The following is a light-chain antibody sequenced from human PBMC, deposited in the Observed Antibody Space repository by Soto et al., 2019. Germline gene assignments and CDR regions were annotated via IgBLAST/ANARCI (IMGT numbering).Light chain of an antibody. CDR1: VGL. V-gene: IGLV2-23*01. Sequence: QSVLTQPASVSGSPGQSITISCTGTVGLVSWYQQHPGKVPKLIIYDDTKRPSGVSSRFSGSKSGNTASLTISGLQTEDEADYYCSAYAGSNNFVFGSGTKVTV. CDR3: SAYAGSNNFV. CDR2: DDT. J-gene: IGLJ1*01.